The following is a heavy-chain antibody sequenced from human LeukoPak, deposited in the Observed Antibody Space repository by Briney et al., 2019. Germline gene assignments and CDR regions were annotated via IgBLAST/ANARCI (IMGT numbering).Heavy chain of an antibody. J-gene: IGHJ4*02. CDR3: ARFGASAIDY. CDR2: IFYSGSA. D-gene: IGHD3-16*01. V-gene: IGHV4-30-4*01. Sequence: SETLSLTCTVSGGTISNPDYYWSWMRQPPGKGRVGIGYIFYSGSAYYNPSLKSRVTISVDTSKNQFSLKLTSVTDADTAVYYCARFGASAIDYWGQGTLVTVSS. CDR1: GGTISNPDYY.